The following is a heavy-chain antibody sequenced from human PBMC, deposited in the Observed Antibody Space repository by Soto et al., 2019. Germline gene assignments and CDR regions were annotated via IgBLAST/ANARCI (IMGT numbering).Heavy chain of an antibody. V-gene: IGHV4-34*01. CDR3: AKNVNDATVPNSSGWPYGMHGY. CDR1: GGSFSGYY. CDR2: INHSGST. J-gene: IGHJ4*02. D-gene: IGHD6-19*01. Sequence: SETLSLTCAVYGGSFSGYYWSWIRQPPGKGLEWIGEINHSGSTNYNPSLKSRVTISVDTSKNQFSLKLSSVTAEDTAVYYCAKNVNDATVPNSSGWPYGMHGYWGQGTLVTVSS.